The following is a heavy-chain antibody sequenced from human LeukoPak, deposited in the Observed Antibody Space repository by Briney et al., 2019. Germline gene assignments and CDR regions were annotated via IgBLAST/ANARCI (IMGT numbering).Heavy chain of an antibody. J-gene: IGHJ4*02. D-gene: IGHD3-22*01. V-gene: IGHV3-30*01. CDR3: ARARYNWKPSSGYYYPHFDY. Sequence: DSVKGRFTISRDDSKNTYLQMNRLRAEDTAVYYCARARYNWKPSSGYYYPHFDYWGQGTLVTVSS.